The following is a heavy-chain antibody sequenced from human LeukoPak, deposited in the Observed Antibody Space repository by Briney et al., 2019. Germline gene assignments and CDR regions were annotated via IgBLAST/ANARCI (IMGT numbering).Heavy chain of an antibody. CDR2: IYYSGST. V-gene: IGHV4-31*03. CDR1: GGSISSGGYY. J-gene: IGHJ4*02. CDR3: ARVSSGPILRFLEWFPVGRGAFDY. Sequence: SQTLSLTCTVSGGSISSGGYYWSWIRQHPGKGLEWIGYIYYSGSTYYNPSLKSRVTISVDTSKNQFSLKLSSVTAADTAVYYCARVSSGPILRFLEWFPVGRGAFDYWGQGTLVTVSS. D-gene: IGHD3-3*01.